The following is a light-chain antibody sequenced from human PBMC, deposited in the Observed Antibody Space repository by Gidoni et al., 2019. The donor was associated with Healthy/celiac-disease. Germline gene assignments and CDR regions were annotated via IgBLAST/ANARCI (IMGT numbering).Light chain of an antibody. CDR2: KAS. CDR1: QSISSW. Sequence: DIQVTQSPSTLSASVGDRVTITCRASQSISSWLAWYQQKPGKAPKRLIYKASSLESGVPSRFSGSGSGTEFTLTISSLQPDDFATYYCQQYNSYSRTWTFGQGTKVEIK. V-gene: IGKV1-5*03. CDR3: QQYNSYSRTWT. J-gene: IGKJ1*01.